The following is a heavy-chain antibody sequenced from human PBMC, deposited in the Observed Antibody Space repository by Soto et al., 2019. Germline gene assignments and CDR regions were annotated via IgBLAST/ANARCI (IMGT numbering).Heavy chain of an antibody. D-gene: IGHD3-9*01. Sequence: GASVKVSCKASGYTFTSYAMHWVRQAPGQRLEWMGWINAGNGNTKYSQKFQGRVTITRDTSASTAYMELSSLRSEDTAVYYCARDHMRYFDWMPRYHYGMDVWGQGTTVTVSS. CDR1: GYTFTSYA. CDR3: ARDHMRYFDWMPRYHYGMDV. J-gene: IGHJ6*02. CDR2: INAGNGNT. V-gene: IGHV1-3*01.